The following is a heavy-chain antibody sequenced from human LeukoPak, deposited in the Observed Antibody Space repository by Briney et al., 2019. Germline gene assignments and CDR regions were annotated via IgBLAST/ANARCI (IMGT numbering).Heavy chain of an antibody. J-gene: IGHJ3*02. D-gene: IGHD6-19*01. V-gene: IGHV3-33*06. CDR1: GFTFSSYG. CDR3: AKLYGVAVAADDAFDI. Sequence: SGRSLRLSCAASGFTFSSYGMHWVRQAPGKGLEWVAVIWYDGSNKYYADSVKGRFTISRDNSKNTLYLQMNSLRAEDTAAYYCAKLYGVAVAADDAFDIWGQGTMVTVSP. CDR2: IWYDGSNK.